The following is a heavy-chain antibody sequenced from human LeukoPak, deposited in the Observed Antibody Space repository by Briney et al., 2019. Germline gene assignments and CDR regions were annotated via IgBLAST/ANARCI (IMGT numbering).Heavy chain of an antibody. V-gene: IGHV3-30*02. CDR2: IRYDGSNK. J-gene: IGHJ3*02. Sequence: GGSLRLSCAASGFTFSNYGTHWVRQAPGKGLEWVAFIRYDGSNKYYADSVKGRFTISRDNSKNTLYLQMNSLRAEDTAVYYCAVVVLNAFDIWGQGTMVTVSS. CDR3: AVVVLNAFDI. D-gene: IGHD2-15*01. CDR1: GFTFSNYG.